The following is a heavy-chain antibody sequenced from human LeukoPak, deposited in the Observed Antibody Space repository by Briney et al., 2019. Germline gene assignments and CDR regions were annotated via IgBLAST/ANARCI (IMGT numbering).Heavy chain of an antibody. D-gene: IGHD6-19*01. Sequence: GGSLRLSCAASGFTFSDYWMHWVRQAPGKGLVWVSHINADEDRAAYADSVKGRFTISRDNARNTLYLQMNSLRAEDTAVYYCAKGIVGIAVAGTDYWGQGTLVTVSS. CDR1: GFTFSDYW. CDR3: AKGIVGIAVAGTDY. CDR2: INADEDRA. J-gene: IGHJ4*02. V-gene: IGHV3-74*01.